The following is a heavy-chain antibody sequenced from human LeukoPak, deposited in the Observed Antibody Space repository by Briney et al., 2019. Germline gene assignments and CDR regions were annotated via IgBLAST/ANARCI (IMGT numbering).Heavy chain of an antibody. CDR3: ARGVATAGPNWFDP. CDR1: GFTFSNYG. V-gene: IGHV3-23*01. D-gene: IGHD6-13*01. CDR2: ITGSGGNT. Sequence: GGSLRLSCAASGFTFSNYGMNWVRQAPGKGLEWVSGITGSGGNTYYADSVKGRFTISRDNSKNTMYLQMNSLRAEDTAVYYCARGVATAGPNWFDPWGQGTLVTVSS. J-gene: IGHJ5*02.